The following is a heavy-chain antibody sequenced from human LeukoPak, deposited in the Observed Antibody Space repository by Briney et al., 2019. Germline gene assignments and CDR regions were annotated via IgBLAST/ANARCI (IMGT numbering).Heavy chain of an antibody. CDR2: ISSSGSTI. V-gene: IGHV3-48*03. CDR1: GFTFSSYE. Sequence: PGGSLRLSCAASGFTFSSYELNWVRQAPGKGLEGVSYISSSGSTIYYADSVKGRFTISRDNAKNSLYLQMNSLSAEDTAVYYCARGLDYYDSSGYLDYWGQGTLVTVSS. D-gene: IGHD3-22*01. CDR3: ARGLDYYDSSGYLDY. J-gene: IGHJ4*02.